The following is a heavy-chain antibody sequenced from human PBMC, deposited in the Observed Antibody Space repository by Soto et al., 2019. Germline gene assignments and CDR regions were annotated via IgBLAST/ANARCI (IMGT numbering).Heavy chain of an antibody. CDR3: ARVSIPYYCHTSGQSYFGY. D-gene: IGHD3-22*01. CDR2: IFYSGST. CDR1: GSSVYSGSNY. V-gene: IGHV4-61*01. J-gene: IGHJ4*01. Sequence: PSETLSVTCTVCGSSVYSGSNYWTWKRQPPGMGLEWIGNIFYSGSTNYNASLKGRVTMSLDTSKKQFSLQLSSVTAADTAMYYCARVSIPYYCHTSGQSYFGYWGPGTLVTVSS.